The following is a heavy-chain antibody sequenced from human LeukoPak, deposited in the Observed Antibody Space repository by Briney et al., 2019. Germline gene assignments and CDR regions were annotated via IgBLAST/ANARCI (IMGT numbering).Heavy chain of an antibody. Sequence: ASVKVSCKASGGTFSSYAISWVRQAPGQGLEWMGRIIPILGIANYAQKFQGRVTITADKSTSTAYMELSSLRSEDTAVYYCARFSVTTKGNWFDPWGQGTLVTVSS. CDR1: GGTFSSYA. D-gene: IGHD1-14*01. CDR3: ARFSVTTKGNWFDP. J-gene: IGHJ5*02. CDR2: IIPILGIA. V-gene: IGHV1-69*04.